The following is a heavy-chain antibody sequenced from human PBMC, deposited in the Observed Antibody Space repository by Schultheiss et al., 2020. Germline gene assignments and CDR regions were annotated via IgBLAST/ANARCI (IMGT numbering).Heavy chain of an antibody. J-gene: IGHJ4*02. Sequence: GGSLRLSCAASGFTFSAYSMSWVRQAPGKGLEWVSSISSSTTYIYYADSVKGRFTISRDNAKNSLYLQMDSLRADDTAVYYCERFYCSGGTCYFDYWGQGTLVTVSS. CDR1: GFTFSAYS. CDR2: ISSSTTYI. V-gene: IGHV3-21*01. CDR3: ERFYCSGGTCYFDY. D-gene: IGHD2-15*01.